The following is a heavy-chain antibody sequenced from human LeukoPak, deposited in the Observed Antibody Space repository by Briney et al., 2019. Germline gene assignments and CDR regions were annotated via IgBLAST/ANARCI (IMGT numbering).Heavy chain of an antibody. D-gene: IGHD4-11*01. CDR1: DGSISSGGYY. CDR3: ARDDYSNYFDY. V-gene: IGHV4-31*03. Sequence: SQTLSLTCTVSDGSISSGGYYWSWIRQHPGKGLEWIGYIYYSGSTYYNPSLKSRVTISVDTSKNQFSLKLSSVTAADTAVYYCARDDYSNYFDYWGQGTLVTVSS. J-gene: IGHJ4*02. CDR2: IYYSGST.